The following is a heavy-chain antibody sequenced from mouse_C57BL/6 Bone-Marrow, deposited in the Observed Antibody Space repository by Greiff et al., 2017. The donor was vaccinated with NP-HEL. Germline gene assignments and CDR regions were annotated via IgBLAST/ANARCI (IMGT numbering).Heavy chain of an antibody. D-gene: IGHD1-1*01. Sequence: QVQLKQPGAELVRPGTSVKLSCKASGYTFTSYWMHWVKQRPGQGLEWIGVIDPSDSYTNYNQKFKGKATLTVDTSSSTAYMQLSSLTSEDSAVYYCASYYYGAGGYFDVWGTGTTVTVSS. CDR2: IDPSDSYT. CDR3: ASYYYGAGGYFDV. J-gene: IGHJ1*03. V-gene: IGHV1-59*01. CDR1: GYTFTSYW.